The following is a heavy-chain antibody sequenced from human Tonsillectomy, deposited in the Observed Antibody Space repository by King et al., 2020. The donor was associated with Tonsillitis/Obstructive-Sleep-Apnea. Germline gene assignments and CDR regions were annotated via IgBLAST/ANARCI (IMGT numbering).Heavy chain of an antibody. CDR1: GFTFSSYA. CDR3: AWGGRFLEWLLKNWFDP. D-gene: IGHD3-3*01. CDR2: ISYDGSKK. Sequence: VQLVESGGGAVQPGRSLRLSCAASGFTFSSYAMHWVRQAPGKGLEWVAVISYDGSKKYYADSVKGRFTISRDKTKNTLYLQMNSLRAEDKAVYYCAWGGRFLEWLLKNWFDPWGQGTLVTVSS. V-gene: IGHV3-30*04. J-gene: IGHJ5*02.